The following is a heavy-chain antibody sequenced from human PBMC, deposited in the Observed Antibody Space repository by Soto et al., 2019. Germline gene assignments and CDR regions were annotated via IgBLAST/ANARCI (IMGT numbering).Heavy chain of an antibody. J-gene: IGHJ5*02. CDR2: IYYSGST. Sequence: QLQLQESGPGLVKPSETLSLTCTVSGGSISSSSYYWGWIRQPPGKGLEWIGSIYYSGSTYYNPSLKSRVTISVDTSKNQFSLKLSSVTAADTAVYYCARLYYDILNWFDPWGQGTLVTVSS. V-gene: IGHV4-39*01. D-gene: IGHD3-9*01. CDR1: GGSISSSSYY. CDR3: ARLYYDILNWFDP.